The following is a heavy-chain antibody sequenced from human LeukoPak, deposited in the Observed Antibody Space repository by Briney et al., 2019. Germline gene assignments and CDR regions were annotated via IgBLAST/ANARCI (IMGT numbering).Heavy chain of an antibody. CDR3: ARGQGTVTTH. CDR1: GGSFSAYY. V-gene: IGHV4-34*01. D-gene: IGHD4-17*01. CDR2: INHSGSA. Sequence: RPSETLSLTCAVSGGSFSAYYWTWIRQPPGKGLEWIGEINHSGSANYSPSLKSRVTISLDTSKNQFSLKLSSVTAVDTAAYYCARGQGTVTTHWGQGTLVTVSS. J-gene: IGHJ4*02.